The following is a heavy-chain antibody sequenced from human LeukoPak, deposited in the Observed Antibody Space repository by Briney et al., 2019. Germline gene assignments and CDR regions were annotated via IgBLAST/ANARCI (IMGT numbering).Heavy chain of an antibody. CDR3: ASPGYSSGWYS. CDR2: INHSGST. CDR1: GGSFSGYY. V-gene: IGHV4-34*01. J-gene: IGHJ4*02. Sequence: PSETLSLTCAVYGGSFSGYYWSWIRQPPGKGLEWIGEINHSGSTNYNPSLKSRVTISVDTSKNQFSLKLSSVTAADTAVYYCASPGYSSGWYSWGQGTLVTVSS. D-gene: IGHD6-19*01.